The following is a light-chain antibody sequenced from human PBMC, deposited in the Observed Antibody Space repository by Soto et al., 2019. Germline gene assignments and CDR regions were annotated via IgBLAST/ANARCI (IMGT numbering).Light chain of an antibody. CDR2: KAS. V-gene: IGKV1-5*03. Sequence: DIQMTQSPSTLSASVGDRVTIICRASQSISTWLSWYQQKLGKAPKVLIYKASNLQSGVSSRFSGSGSGTEFTLTISSLQPDDFATYYCQDYNSWTFGQGTKVDIK. J-gene: IGKJ1*01. CDR3: QDYNSWT. CDR1: QSISTW.